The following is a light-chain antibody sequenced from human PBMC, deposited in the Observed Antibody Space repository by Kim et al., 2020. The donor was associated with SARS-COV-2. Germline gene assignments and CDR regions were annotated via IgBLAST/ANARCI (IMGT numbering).Light chain of an antibody. CDR1: KLGNKF. V-gene: IGLV3-1*01. Sequence: SYELTQPPSVSVSPGQTASITCSGDKLGNKFASWFQQKPGQSPVLVIYQDTKRPSGIPERFSGSNSGNTATLTISGTQAIDEADFYCLAWANNTAVFGTGIKVTVL. CDR2: QDT. J-gene: IGLJ1*01. CDR3: LAWANNTAV.